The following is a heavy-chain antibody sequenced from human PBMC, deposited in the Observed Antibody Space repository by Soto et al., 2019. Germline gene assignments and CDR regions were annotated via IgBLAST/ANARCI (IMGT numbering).Heavy chain of an antibody. CDR2: ISYDGSNK. CDR3: AKDRGGQHLRYYYYHYVMDA. CDR1: GFTFSSYG. V-gene: IGHV3-30*18. D-gene: IGHD4-17*01. Sequence: PRGSLRLSCAASGFTFSSYGMHWVRQAPGRGLEWVAVISYDGSNKYYADSVKGRFTISRDNSKNTLYLQMNSLRAEDTAVYYCAKDRGGQHLRYYYYHYVMDAWGQGTTVTVSS. J-gene: IGHJ6*02.